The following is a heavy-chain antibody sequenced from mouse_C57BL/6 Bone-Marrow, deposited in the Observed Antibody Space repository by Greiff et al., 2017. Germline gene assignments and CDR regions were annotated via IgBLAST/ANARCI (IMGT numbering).Heavy chain of an antibody. J-gene: IGHJ3*01. D-gene: IGHD2-5*01. V-gene: IGHV1-81*01. CDR1: GYTFTSYG. CDR3: ARVGYSNFAY. CDR2: IYPRSGNT. Sequence: LVESGAELARPGASVKLSCKASGYTFTSYGISWVKQRTGQGLEWIGEIYPRSGNTYYNEKFKGKATLTADKSSSTAYMELRSLTSEDSAVYFCARVGYSNFAYWGQGTLVTVSA.